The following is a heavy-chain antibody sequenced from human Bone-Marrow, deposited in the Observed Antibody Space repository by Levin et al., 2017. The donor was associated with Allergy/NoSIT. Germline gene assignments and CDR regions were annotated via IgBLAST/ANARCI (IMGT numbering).Heavy chain of an antibody. V-gene: IGHV3-23*01. Sequence: GGSLRLSCTASGFYFSSFVLSWVRQAPGKGLEWVSSVTGTGRETKYADSVKGRFTISRDNSRNTVDLEMTSLRAEDTAVYYCAKQMGAYFDYWGQGTLVTVSS. CDR2: VTGTGRET. CDR3: AKQMGAYFDY. J-gene: IGHJ4*02. CDR1: GFYFSSFV. D-gene: IGHD1-26*01.